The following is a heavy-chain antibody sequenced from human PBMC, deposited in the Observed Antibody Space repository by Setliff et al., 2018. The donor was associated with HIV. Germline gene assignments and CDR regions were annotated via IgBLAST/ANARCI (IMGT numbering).Heavy chain of an antibody. CDR3: ARDLKRPNSNFWGGYPIPFDS. V-gene: IGHV7-4-1*02. D-gene: IGHD3-3*01. CDR1: GYTFNNYA. Sequence: RASVKVSCKASGYTFNNYAMNWVRQAPGRGLELMGWINANTGNPTYAQGFTGRFVFSLDTSVSTAYLQISSLKAEDTAVYFCARDLKRPNSNFWGGYPIPFDSWGQGTLVTVSS. J-gene: IGHJ4*01. CDR2: INANTGNP.